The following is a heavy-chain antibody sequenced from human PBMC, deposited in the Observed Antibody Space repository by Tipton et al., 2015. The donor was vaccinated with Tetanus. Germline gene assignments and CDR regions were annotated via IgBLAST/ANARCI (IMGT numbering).Heavy chain of an antibody. CDR3: ARHLRRSGLEYFQP. J-gene: IGHJ1*01. CDR2: THHSGNT. Sequence: TLSLTCSVSGASISSYYWNWIRQVPGKGLEWIGYTHHSGNTNYNPSLSGRVTTSVDTSKNQFSPKLNSVTAADTAVYFCARHLRRSGLEYFQPWGQGTLVTVSS. V-gene: IGHV4-59*08. CDR1: GASISSYY. D-gene: IGHD5-12*01.